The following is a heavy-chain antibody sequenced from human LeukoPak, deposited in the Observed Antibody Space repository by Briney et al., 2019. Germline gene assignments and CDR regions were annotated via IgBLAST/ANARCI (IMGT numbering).Heavy chain of an antibody. Sequence: GGSLRLSCAASGFTFNNYWMHWVRQAPGKGLVWVSRINSDGSTTTYADSVKGRFTISRDNAESTLDLQMNSLRAEDTAVYYCARTSRSGAYWRDFDYWGQGTLVTVSS. CDR3: ARTSRSGAYWRDFDY. V-gene: IGHV3-74*01. D-gene: IGHD2-15*01. CDR2: INSDGSTT. J-gene: IGHJ4*02. CDR1: GFTFNNYW.